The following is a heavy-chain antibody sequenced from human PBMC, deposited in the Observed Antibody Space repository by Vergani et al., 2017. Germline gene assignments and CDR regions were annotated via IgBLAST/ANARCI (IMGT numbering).Heavy chain of an antibody. Sequence: QVQLQESGPGLVKPSETLSLTCTVSGYSISSGYYWGWIRQPPGKGLEWIGSINHSGSTYYNPSLKSRVTISVDPSKNQFSLKLSSVTAADTAVYYCARENYDYVWGSYRYLTDYWGQGTLVTVSS. CDR3: ARENYDYVWGSYRYLTDY. J-gene: IGHJ4*02. D-gene: IGHD3-16*02. CDR2: INHSGST. CDR1: GYSISSGYY. V-gene: IGHV4-38-2*02.